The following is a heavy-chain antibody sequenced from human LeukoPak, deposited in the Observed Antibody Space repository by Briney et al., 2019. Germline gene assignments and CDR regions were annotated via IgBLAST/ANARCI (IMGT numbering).Heavy chain of an antibody. V-gene: IGHV1-2*02. CDR1: GYTFTGYY. Sequence: ASVKVSCKASGYTFTGYYMHWVRQAPGQGLEWMGWINPNSGGTNYAQKFQGRVTMTRDTSISTAYMELSRLRSDDTAVYYCARDFNPDLYSSSWYASGWFDPWGQGTLVTVSS. CDR2: INPNSGGT. J-gene: IGHJ5*02. CDR3: ARDFNPDLYSSSWYASGWFDP. D-gene: IGHD6-13*01.